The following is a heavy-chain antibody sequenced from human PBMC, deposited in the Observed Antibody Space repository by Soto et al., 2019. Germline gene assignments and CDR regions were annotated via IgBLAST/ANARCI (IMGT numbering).Heavy chain of an antibody. CDR1: GYTFTGYY. CDR3: ARGGYSYGPPNYYYYGMDV. Sequence: GASVKVSCKASGYTFTGYYMHWVRQAPGQGLEWMGWTNPNSGGTNYAQKFQGWVTMTRDTSISTAYMELSRLRSDDTAVYYCARGGYSYGPPNYYYYGMDVWGQGTTVTVSS. CDR2: TNPNSGGT. V-gene: IGHV1-2*04. D-gene: IGHD5-18*01. J-gene: IGHJ6*02.